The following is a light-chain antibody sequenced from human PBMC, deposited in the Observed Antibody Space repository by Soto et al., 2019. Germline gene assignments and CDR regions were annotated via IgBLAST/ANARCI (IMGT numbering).Light chain of an antibody. CDR1: QGIYNF. Sequence: DIQMTQSPSSLSASVGDRITITCRASQGIYNFLAWYQQTPGKVPTLLIYAASTLRSGVPSRFSGSGSGTDFNLTISSLRPEDVATYYCQKYNTAPLTFGGGTKVEI. J-gene: IGKJ4*01. CDR2: AAS. CDR3: QKYNTAPLT. V-gene: IGKV1-27*01.